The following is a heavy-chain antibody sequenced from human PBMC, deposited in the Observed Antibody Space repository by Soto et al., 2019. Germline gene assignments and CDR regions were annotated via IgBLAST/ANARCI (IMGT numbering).Heavy chain of an antibody. CDR3: ARHHSGSYYSVFNY. CDR1: NFSISSGYY. J-gene: IGHJ4*02. Sequence: SETLSLTCVVSNFSISSGYYWGWIRQSPGKGLEWIASIYRSGTTSYNPSLKSRVTISVDPSKNRFSLMLTAVTAADTAVYYCARHHSGSYYSVFNYWGRGSLVTVSS. V-gene: IGHV4-38-2*01. CDR2: IYRSGTT. D-gene: IGHD1-26*01.